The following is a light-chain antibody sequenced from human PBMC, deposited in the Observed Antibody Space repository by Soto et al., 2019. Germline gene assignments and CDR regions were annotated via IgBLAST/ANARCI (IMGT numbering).Light chain of an antibody. Sequence: SVLAQPPSASGSPGQSVTISCTGTSSDVGGYDYVSWYQQHPGKAPKLMIHGVSKRPSGVPDRFSGSKSGNTASLTVSGPQAEDEADYYCSSYAGSNNLIFGGGTKVTVL. CDR3: SSYAGSNNLI. CDR1: SSDVGGYDY. V-gene: IGLV2-8*01. J-gene: IGLJ2*01. CDR2: GVS.